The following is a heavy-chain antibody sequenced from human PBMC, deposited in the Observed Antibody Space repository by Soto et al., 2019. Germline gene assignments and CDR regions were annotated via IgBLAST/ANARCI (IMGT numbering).Heavy chain of an antibody. D-gene: IGHD6-6*01. CDR1: CGYFSGYY. J-gene: IGHJ6*02. CDR2: INHSGST. Sequence: QVQLQQWGAGLLKPSETLSLTCAVYCGYFSGYYWSWIRQPPGQGLEWIGEINHSGSTNYHPSLKRRVTISVDTSKIPFSLRLSSVTAADTAVYYCARGGIAARFRLYYYYGMAVWGQGTTVPVSS. V-gene: IGHV4-34*01. CDR3: ARGGIAARFRLYYYYGMAV.